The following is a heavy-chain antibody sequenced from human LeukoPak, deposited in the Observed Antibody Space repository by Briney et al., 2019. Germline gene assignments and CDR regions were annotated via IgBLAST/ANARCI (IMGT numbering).Heavy chain of an antibody. J-gene: IGHJ5*02. CDR3: AKGKRDLFDP. CDR1: TFTFNDPY. CDR2: IRSKAHSYAT. V-gene: IGHV3-73*01. Sequence: PGGSLRLSCVVSTFTFNDPYMDWVRQVPGKGLEWVGRIRSKAHSYATAYSASVKGRFTISRDDSKNTAYLQMNSLRAEDTAVYYCAKGKRDLFDPWGQGTLVTVSS.